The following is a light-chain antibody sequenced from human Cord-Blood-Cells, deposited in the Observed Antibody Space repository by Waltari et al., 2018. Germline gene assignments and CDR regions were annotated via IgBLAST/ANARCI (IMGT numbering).Light chain of an antibody. V-gene: IGLV3-19*01. CDR3: NSRDSSGNHLV. Sequence: SSVLTQDPAVSVALGQTVRITWQGARHRSYYASWYQQKPGQAPVLVIYGKNNQPSGIPDRFSASSSGNTASLTITGAQAEDEADYYCNSRDSSGNHLVFGGGTKLTVL. J-gene: IGLJ2*01. CDR1: RHRSYY. CDR2: GKN.